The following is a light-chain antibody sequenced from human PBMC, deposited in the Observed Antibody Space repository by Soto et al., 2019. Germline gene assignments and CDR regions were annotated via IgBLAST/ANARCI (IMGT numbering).Light chain of an antibody. CDR2: KAS. J-gene: IGKJ2*01. CDR3: QQCIGYPYT. CDR1: QSISTW. Sequence: DIQMTQSPSTLSASVGDRVIITCRASQSISTWLAWFQQKPGKAPKLLIYKASTLETGVPSRFSGSGSGTEFTLIISSLQPDDFATYYCQQCIGYPYTFGQGTKLEI. V-gene: IGKV1-5*03.